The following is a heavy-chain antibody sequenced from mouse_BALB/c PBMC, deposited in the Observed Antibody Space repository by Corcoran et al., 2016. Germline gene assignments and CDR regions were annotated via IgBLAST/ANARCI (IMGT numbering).Heavy chain of an antibody. CDR3: ARVILYGSSHLGYFDV. D-gene: IGHD1-1*01. CDR1: GFNIKDTY. CDR2: IDPANGNT. J-gene: IGHJ1*01. V-gene: IGHV14-3*02. Sequence: EVQLQQSGAELVKPGASVKLSCTASGFNIKDTYMHWVKQRPEQGLEWIGRIDPANGNTKYDPKFQGKATITADTSSNTAYLQLSSLTSEDTAVYYCARVILYGSSHLGYFDVWGAGTTVTVSS.